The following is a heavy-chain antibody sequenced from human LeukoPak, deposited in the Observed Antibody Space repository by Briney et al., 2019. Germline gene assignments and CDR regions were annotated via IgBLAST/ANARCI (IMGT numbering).Heavy chain of an antibody. D-gene: IGHD3-3*01. Sequence: SETLSLTCTVSGGSISSSSYYWGWIRQPPGKGLEWIGSIYYSGSTCYNPSLKSRATISVDTSKNQFSLKLSSVTAADTAVYYCARTRTGFWSGYYVDYWGQGTLVTVSS. CDR1: GGSISSSSYY. CDR2: IYYSGST. V-gene: IGHV4-39*01. CDR3: ARTRTGFWSGYYVDY. J-gene: IGHJ4*02.